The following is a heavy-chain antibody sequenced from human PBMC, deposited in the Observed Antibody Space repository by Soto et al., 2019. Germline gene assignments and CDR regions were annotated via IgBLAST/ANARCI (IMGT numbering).Heavy chain of an antibody. J-gene: IGHJ4*02. CDR1: GGSIISSSYY. Sequence: SETLSLTCTVSGGSIISSSYYWGWIRQPPGKGLEWIGSIYYSGSTYYNPSLKSRVTISVDTSKNQFSLKLSSVTAADTAVYYCAGSMVRGVIITDYFDYWGQGTLVTVSS. CDR2: IYYSGST. CDR3: AGSMVRGVIITDYFDY. V-gene: IGHV4-39*01. D-gene: IGHD3-10*01.